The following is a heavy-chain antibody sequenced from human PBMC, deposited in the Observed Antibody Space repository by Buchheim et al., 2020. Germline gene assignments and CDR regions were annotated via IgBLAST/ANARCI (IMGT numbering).Heavy chain of an antibody. V-gene: IGHV3-11*06. D-gene: IGHD1-7*01. CDR1: GFIFSDYY. Sequence: QVQLVESGGGLVRPGGSLRLSCAASGFIFSDYYMSWIRRTPGKGLEWLSSISTSSAYTYYADSVKGRFTITRDNAKNSSHLQKNSLRVEDSAIYYCARDLTGTYWFDPWGQGTL. J-gene: IGHJ5*02. CDR3: ARDLTGTYWFDP. CDR2: ISTSSAYT.